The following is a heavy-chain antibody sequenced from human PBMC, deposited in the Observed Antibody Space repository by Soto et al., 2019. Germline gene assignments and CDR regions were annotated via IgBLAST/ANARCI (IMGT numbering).Heavy chain of an antibody. CDR1: GYTFTTYG. J-gene: IGHJ4*01. CDR3: ARVVKAGDYGDYGRYYFDY. D-gene: IGHD4-17*01. CDR2: ISAYSGNT. Sequence: QVQLVQSGAEVKKPGASVKVSCKASGYTFTTYGITWVRQAPGQGLEWMGWISAYSGNTNYAQKLQGRLTVTTDTSPNTAYMDPRSLRSDDTAVYYCARVVKAGDYGDYGRYYFDYWGHGTLVTVSS. V-gene: IGHV1-18*04.